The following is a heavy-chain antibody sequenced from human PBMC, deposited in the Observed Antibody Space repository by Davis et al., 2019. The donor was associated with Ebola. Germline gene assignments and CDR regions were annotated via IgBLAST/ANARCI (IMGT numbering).Heavy chain of an antibody. D-gene: IGHD3-22*01. CDR1: GFTFSSYC. V-gene: IGHV3-30-3*01. CDR3: WGYYSPLDAFEI. Sequence: GESLKISCAASGFTFSSYCMHWVRQAPGKGLEWVAVISYDGSNKYYAGSVKGRFTISRDNSKNTLYLQMNSLRAEDTALYYCWGYYSPLDAFEIWGQGTMVTVSS. CDR2: ISYDGSNK. J-gene: IGHJ3*02.